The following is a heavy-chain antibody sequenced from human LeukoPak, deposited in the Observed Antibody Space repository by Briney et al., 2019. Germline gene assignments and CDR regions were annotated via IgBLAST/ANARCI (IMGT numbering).Heavy chain of an antibody. Sequence: SETLSLTCSVSGGSISGYYWSWIRQPPGKGLEWIGYIYYTGNTNYNPSLKSRVTISVDMSKNQFSLKLRSVTAADTAVYYCARGPPAKPGTGYYYGMDVWGQGTTVTVSS. CDR2: IYYTGNT. D-gene: IGHD2-2*01. J-gene: IGHJ6*02. CDR3: ARGPPAKPGTGYYYGMDV. V-gene: IGHV4-59*12. CDR1: GGSISGYY.